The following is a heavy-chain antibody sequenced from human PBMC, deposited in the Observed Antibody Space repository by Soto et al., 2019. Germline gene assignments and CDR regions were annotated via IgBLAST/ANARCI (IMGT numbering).Heavy chain of an antibody. V-gene: IGHV1-46*01. CDR2: INPSGGST. J-gene: IGHJ5*02. CDR3: ARDPVTMVRGAPPPPNWFDP. Sequence: GASVKVSCKASGYTFTSYYMHWVRQAPGQGLEWMGIINPSGGSTSYAQKFQGRVTMTRDTSTSTVYMELSSLRSEDTAVYYCARDPVTMVRGAPPPPNWFDPWGQGTLVTVSS. CDR1: GYTFTSYY. D-gene: IGHD3-10*01.